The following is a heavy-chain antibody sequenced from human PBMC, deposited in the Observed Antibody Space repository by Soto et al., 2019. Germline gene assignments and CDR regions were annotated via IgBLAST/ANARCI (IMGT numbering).Heavy chain of an antibody. CDR1: GGSISSYY. V-gene: IGHV4-59*01. D-gene: IGHD3-9*01. J-gene: IGHJ5*02. CDR3: ARGGYYDILTGYYNPNWFDP. Sequence: SETLSLTCTVSGGSISSYYWSWIRQPPGKGLEWIGYIYYSGSTNYNPSLKSRVTISVDTSKNQFSLKLGSVTAADTAVYYCARGGYYDILTGYYNPNWFDPWGQGTLVTVSS. CDR2: IYYSGST.